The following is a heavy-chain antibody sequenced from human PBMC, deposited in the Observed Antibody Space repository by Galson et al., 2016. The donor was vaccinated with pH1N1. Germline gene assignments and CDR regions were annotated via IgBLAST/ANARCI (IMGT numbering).Heavy chain of an antibody. D-gene: IGHD2-15*01. V-gene: IGHV4-31*03. Sequence: TLSLTCTVSGGSMTSGHYYWSWIRQLPDKGLEWIGYIYYGGKTYSNPSLKSRLTISVDTSKNQFSLKLNSVIAADTAVYYCARDHCSGGSCYSGFDPWGQGILVTVSS. CDR2: IYYGGKT. CDR3: ARDHCSGGSCYSGFDP. CDR1: GGSMTSGHYY. J-gene: IGHJ5*02.